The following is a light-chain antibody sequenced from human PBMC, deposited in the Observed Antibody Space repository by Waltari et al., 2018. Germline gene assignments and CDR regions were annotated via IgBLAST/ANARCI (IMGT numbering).Light chain of an antibody. V-gene: IGKV3-20*01. CDR3: QQYGSSPPMYT. CDR2: GAS. J-gene: IGKJ2*01. CDR1: QSVSSSY. Sequence: IVLTQSPDTLSLSPGERATLSCRASQSVSSSYLACYQQKPGQAPRPLIYGASSRATGIPDRFSGSGSGTDFTLTISRLEPEDFAVYYCQQYGSSPPMYTFGQGTKLEIK.